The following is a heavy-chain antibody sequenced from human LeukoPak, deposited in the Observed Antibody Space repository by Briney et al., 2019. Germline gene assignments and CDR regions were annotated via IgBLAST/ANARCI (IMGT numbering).Heavy chain of an antibody. V-gene: IGHV4-59*01. CDR3: AREGSYGGIDF. J-gene: IGHJ4*02. Sequence: SETLSLTCTVSGGSISSYYWSWIRQPPGKGLEGIAYIYNSSGTNYNPSLTSRVTISVETSNNPFSLKLSSVSAADTAVYYCAREGSYGGIDFWGQGTLVTVSS. CDR1: GGSISSYY. CDR2: IYNSSGT. D-gene: IGHD5-18*01.